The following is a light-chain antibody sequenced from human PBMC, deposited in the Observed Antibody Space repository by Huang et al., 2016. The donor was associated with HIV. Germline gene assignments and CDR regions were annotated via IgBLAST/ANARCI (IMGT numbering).Light chain of an antibody. V-gene: IGKV3-11*01. CDR1: KTINND. CDR3: QQRTNWPPGYT. Sequence: EIVLTQSPATLSLSPGERVALSCRASKTINNDFSWYQKRPGQAPRLIISNAANRATGIPARCSGSGSGTDFTLTISSLEPEDFVVYFCQQRTNWPPGYTFGQGTKL. J-gene: IGKJ2*01. CDR2: NAA.